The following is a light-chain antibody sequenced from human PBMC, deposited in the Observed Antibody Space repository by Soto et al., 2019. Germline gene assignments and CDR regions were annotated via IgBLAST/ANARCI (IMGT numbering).Light chain of an antibody. V-gene: IGKV3-11*01. Sequence: EIVLTQSPATLSLSPGERATLSCRASQSVSTYLAWYQHKPGQAPRLLIYDATNRAPGIPARFSGSGSGTDFTLTISSLEPEDLAVYYCKQCSYWPPITFGQGIRREIK. J-gene: IGKJ5*01. CDR1: QSVSTY. CDR2: DAT. CDR3: KQCSYWPPIT.